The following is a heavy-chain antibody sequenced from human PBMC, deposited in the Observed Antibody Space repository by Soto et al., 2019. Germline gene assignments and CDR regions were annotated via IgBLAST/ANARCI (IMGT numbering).Heavy chain of an antibody. J-gene: IGHJ4*02. CDR3: ASTMVRGLTPDH. V-gene: IGHV4-39*01. CDR1: GGSISSTSQY. CDR2: IYYSGNT. D-gene: IGHD3-10*01. Sequence: QLQESGPGLVKPSETLSLTCTVSGGSISSTSQYWGWVRQPPGKGLEWIGSIYYSGNTYYNTSLKSRVTISVGTSKKQFSLKLSSVTAADTAVYYCASTMVRGLTPDHWGQGTLVTVSS.